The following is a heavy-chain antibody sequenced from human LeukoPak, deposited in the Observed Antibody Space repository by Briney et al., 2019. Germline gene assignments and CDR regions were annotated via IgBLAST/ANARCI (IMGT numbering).Heavy chain of an antibody. D-gene: IGHD3-16*02. Sequence: GGSLRLSCAASGFTFSSYSMNWVRQAPGKGLEWVSSISSSSSYIYYADSVKGRFTISRDNAKNSLYLQMNSLRAEDSAVYYCARDDDYIWGSYRYTVDASDIWGQGTMVTVSS. CDR2: ISSSSSYI. CDR3: ARDDDYIWGSYRYTVDASDI. V-gene: IGHV3-21*01. J-gene: IGHJ3*02. CDR1: GFTFSSYS.